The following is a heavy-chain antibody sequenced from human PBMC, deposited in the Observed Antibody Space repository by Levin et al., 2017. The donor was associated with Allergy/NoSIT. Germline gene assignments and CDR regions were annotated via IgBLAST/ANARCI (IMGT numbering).Heavy chain of an antibody. CDR3: ARDPYDYIWGSYSNDAFDI. CDR2: ISSSSSYI. D-gene: IGHD3-16*01. CDR1: GFTFSSYS. J-gene: IGHJ3*02. V-gene: IGHV3-21*01. Sequence: GGSLRLSCAASGFTFSSYSMNWVRQAPGKGLEWVSSISSSSSYIYYADSVKGRFTISRDNAKNSLYLQMNSLRAEDTAVYYCARDPYDYIWGSYSNDAFDIWGQGTMVTVSS.